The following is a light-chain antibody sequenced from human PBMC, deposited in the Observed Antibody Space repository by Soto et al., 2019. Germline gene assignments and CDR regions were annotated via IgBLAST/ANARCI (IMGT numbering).Light chain of an antibody. CDR3: QHRSKWPPT. Sequence: EIVLTQSPATLSLSPGERATLFCRASQSVSSYLAWHQQKPGQAPRLLIYDASNRAPGIPARFSGSGSGTDFTLTISSLDPEDFAVYYCQHRSKWPPTFGQGTRLEIK. CDR1: QSVSSY. J-gene: IGKJ5*01. V-gene: IGKV3-11*01. CDR2: DAS.